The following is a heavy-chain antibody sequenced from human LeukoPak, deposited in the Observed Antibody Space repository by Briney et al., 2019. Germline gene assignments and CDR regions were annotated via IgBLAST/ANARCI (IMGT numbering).Heavy chain of an antibody. J-gene: IGHJ4*02. V-gene: IGHV4-38-2*02. CDR3: TRDIGDFVSDF. CDR1: GVSIGSGYY. Sequence: ASETLSLTCTVSGVSIGSGYYWAWIRQPPGKGLEWIGSIHYGGTTHYNPSLQSRVTISADTSKNQFALDLRSVTAADTAVYCCTRDIGDFVSDFWGQGTLVTVSS. CDR2: IHYGGTT. D-gene: IGHD2-21*02.